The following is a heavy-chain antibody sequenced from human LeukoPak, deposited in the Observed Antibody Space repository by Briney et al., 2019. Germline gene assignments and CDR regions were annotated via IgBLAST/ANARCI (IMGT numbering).Heavy chain of an antibody. CDR3: ARSRIKSGNWFDP. CDR2: INQAGSEK. J-gene: IGHJ5*02. Sequence: GGSLRLSCAASGFTFSNYWMSWVRQAPGRGLEWVANINQAGSEKYYVGSVKGRFTISRDNARNSLYLQMNSLRAEDTAVYYCARSRIKSGNWFDPWGQGTLVTVSS. CDR1: GFTFSNYW. V-gene: IGHV3-7*01. D-gene: IGHD1-14*01.